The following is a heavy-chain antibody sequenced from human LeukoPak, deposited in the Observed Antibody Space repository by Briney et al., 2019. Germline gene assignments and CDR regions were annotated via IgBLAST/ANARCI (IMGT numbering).Heavy chain of an antibody. D-gene: IGHD6-6*01. Sequence: GGSLRLSCAASGFTFTDYYMSWIRQAPGKGLEWVSYISSTSNTIYQPDSVKGRFTISRDNAKNTLYLQMNSLRAEDTAVYYCAAYSSCDYWGQGTLVTVSS. V-gene: IGHV3-11*01. CDR1: GFTFTDYY. J-gene: IGHJ4*02. CDR2: ISSTSNTI. CDR3: AAYSSCDY.